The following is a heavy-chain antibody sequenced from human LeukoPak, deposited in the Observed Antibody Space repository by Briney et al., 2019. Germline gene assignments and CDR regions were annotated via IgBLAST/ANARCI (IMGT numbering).Heavy chain of an antibody. CDR1: GFTFSRYE. CDR2: ISSSGSTI. Sequence: GGSLRLSCAASGFTFSRYEMNWVRQAPGKGLEWVSYISSSGSTIYYADSVKGRFTISRDNAKNSLYLQMNSLRAEDTAVYYCARDTGIVGATDYWGQGTLVTVSS. J-gene: IGHJ4*02. CDR3: ARDTGIVGATDY. D-gene: IGHD1-26*01. V-gene: IGHV3-48*03.